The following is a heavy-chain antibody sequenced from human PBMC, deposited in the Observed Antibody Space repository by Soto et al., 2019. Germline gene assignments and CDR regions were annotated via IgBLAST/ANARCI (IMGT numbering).Heavy chain of an antibody. CDR2: IYYIGST. CDR3: ARHGIAGTNWFVQ. D-gene: IGHD6-13*01. J-gene: IGHJ5*02. V-gene: IGHV4-39*01. Sequence: PSEALSLTSTVSGGSISSSIYYWGWIRHPPGKGLEWIGSIYYIGSTYYNPSLKSRVTISVDTSKNQFSLKLSSVTAADTAVYYCARHGIAGTNWFVQWGDVTLVTVYS. CDR1: GGSISSSIYY.